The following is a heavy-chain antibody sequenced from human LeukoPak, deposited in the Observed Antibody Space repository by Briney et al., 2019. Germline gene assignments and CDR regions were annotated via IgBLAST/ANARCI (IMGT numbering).Heavy chain of an antibody. V-gene: IGHV1-69*04. J-gene: IGHJ5*02. Sequence: SVKVSCKASGGTFSSYAISWVRQAPGQGLEWMGRIIPILGIANYAQKFQGRVTITADKSTSTAYMELSSLRSEDTAVYYCARDKGTYYDFWSGYYNWFDPWGQGTLVTVYS. D-gene: IGHD3-3*01. CDR1: GGTFSSYA. CDR2: IIPILGIA. CDR3: ARDKGTYYDFWSGYYNWFDP.